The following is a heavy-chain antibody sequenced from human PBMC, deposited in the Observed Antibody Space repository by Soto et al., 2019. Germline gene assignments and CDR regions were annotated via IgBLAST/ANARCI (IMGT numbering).Heavy chain of an antibody. CDR1: GGPFSGYY. CDR2: INDIGST. D-gene: IGHD3-16*01. J-gene: IGHJ5*02. Sequence: QVHLQQWGAGLLKPSETLSLTCAAYGGPFSGYYWSWIRQPPGKGLEWIGEINDIGSTNYNPSLASRVTISVDMSKNQFSLRLTSGTAADTAVYYCARGLRLRLGEVWFDPWGQGTLVTVSS. V-gene: IGHV4-34*02. CDR3: ARGLRLRLGEVWFDP.